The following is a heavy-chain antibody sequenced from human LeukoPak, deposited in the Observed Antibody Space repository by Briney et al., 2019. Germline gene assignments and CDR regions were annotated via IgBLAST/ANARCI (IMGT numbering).Heavy chain of an antibody. Sequence: SETLSLTCAVYGGSFSGYYWSWIRQPPGKGLEWIGEINHSGTTNYNPSLKSRVTISVDTSKNQFSLKLSSVTAADTAVYYCARQDGSGWQKALVDAFDIWGQGTMVTVSS. D-gene: IGHD6-19*01. CDR2: INHSGTT. V-gene: IGHV4-34*01. CDR1: GGSFSGYY. CDR3: ARQDGSGWQKALVDAFDI. J-gene: IGHJ3*02.